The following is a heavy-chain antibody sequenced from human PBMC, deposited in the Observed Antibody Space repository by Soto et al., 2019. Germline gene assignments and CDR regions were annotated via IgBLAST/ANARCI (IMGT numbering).Heavy chain of an antibody. CDR3: ARHGYCSGGSCPQLVPFDY. CDR2: ISAYNGNT. J-gene: IGHJ4*02. Sequence: QVQLVQSGAEVKKPGASVKVSCKASGYTFTSYGISWVQQAPGQGLEWMGWISAYNGNTNYAQKLQGRVTMTTDTSTSTAYMELRSLRSDDTAVYYCARHGYCSGGSCPQLVPFDYWGQGTLVTVSS. V-gene: IGHV1-18*04. D-gene: IGHD2-15*01. CDR1: GYTFTSYG.